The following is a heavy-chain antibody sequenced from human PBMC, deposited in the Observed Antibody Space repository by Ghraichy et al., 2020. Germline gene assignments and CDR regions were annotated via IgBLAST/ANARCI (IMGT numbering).Heavy chain of an antibody. CDR3: TRENYGDQAPCFDY. V-gene: IGHV3-7*01. CDR1: GFSFSSYW. D-gene: IGHD4-17*01. Sequence: GESLNISCAASGFSFSSYWMSWVRQAPGKGLEWVANINQDGSEKYYVDSVKGRFTISRDNAKNSLYLQMNSLRAEDTAVYYCTRENYGDQAPCFDYWCQGTLVAVSS. CDR2: INQDGSEK. J-gene: IGHJ4*02.